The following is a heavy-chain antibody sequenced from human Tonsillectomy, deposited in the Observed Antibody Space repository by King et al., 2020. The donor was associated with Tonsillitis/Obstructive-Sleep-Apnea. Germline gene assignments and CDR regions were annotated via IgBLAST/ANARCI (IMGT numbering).Heavy chain of an antibody. CDR2: IYYSGST. CDR1: GGSISSGGYY. Sequence: VQLQESGPGLVKPSQTLSLTCTVSGGSISSGGYYWSWIRQHPGQGLEWIGYIYYSGSTYYNPSLKSRVTISVDTSKNQFSLKLSSVTAADTAVYYCARYHCSSTSCYTFGYFDYWGQGTLVTVSS. J-gene: IGHJ4*02. D-gene: IGHD2-2*02. CDR3: ARYHCSSTSCYTFGYFDY. V-gene: IGHV4-31*03.